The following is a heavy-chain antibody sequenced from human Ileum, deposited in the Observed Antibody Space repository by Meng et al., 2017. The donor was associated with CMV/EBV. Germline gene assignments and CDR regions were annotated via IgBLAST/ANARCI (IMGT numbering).Heavy chain of an antibody. V-gene: IGHV3-11*01. CDR2: IGGAGGVT. CDR1: GFTITDYY. D-gene: IGHD3-10*01. Sequence: CDVSGFTITDYYMSWIRQAPGKGLGWISFIGGAGGVTYYADSMQGRFTISRDNSGKSLYLQMDNLRVEDTAIYYCARGRRDIGFDFWGQGVLVTVSS. J-gene: IGHJ4*02. CDR3: ARGRRDIGFDF.